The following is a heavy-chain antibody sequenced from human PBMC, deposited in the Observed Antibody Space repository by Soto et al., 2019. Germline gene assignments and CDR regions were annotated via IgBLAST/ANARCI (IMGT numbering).Heavy chain of an antibody. Sequence: SVKVSCKASGYTFTYRYLHWVRQAPGQALEWMGWITPFNGNTNYAQKFQGRVVMTTDISTNTVYLELRSLRSDDTAIYYCGRCRTDSYAMDVWGKGTTVTASS. V-gene: IGHV1-45*02. CDR1: GYTFTYRY. CDR2: ITPFNGNT. D-gene: IGHD2-8*02. CDR3: GRCRTDSYAMDV. J-gene: IGHJ6*04.